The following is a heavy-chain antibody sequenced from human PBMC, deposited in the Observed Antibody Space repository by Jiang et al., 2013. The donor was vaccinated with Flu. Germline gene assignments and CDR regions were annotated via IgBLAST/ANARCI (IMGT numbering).Heavy chain of an antibody. CDR2: INAGNGNT. CDR1: GYTFTSYA. CDR3: ATGITGTTYLFDY. V-gene: IGHV1-3*01. Sequence: GAEVKKPGASVKVSCKASGYTFTSYAMHWVRQAPGQRLEWMGWINAGNGNTKYSQKFQGRVTITRDTSASTAYMELSSLRSEDTAVYYCATGITGTTYLFDYWGQGTLVTVSS. D-gene: IGHD1-7*01. J-gene: IGHJ4*02.